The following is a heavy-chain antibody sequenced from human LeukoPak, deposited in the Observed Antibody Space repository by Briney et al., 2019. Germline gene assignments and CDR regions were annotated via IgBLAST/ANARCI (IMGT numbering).Heavy chain of an antibody. V-gene: IGHV3-23*01. CDR3: ARGHSSSWLIDY. Sequence: GGSLRLSCAASGFSFSSYAMSWVRQAPGKGLEWVSGISGSSGSTYYADSVKGRFTISRDNSKNTLYLQMNSLRAEDTAVYYCARGHSSSWLIDYWGQGTLVTVSS. CDR2: ISGSSGST. CDR1: GFSFSSYA. J-gene: IGHJ4*02. D-gene: IGHD6-13*01.